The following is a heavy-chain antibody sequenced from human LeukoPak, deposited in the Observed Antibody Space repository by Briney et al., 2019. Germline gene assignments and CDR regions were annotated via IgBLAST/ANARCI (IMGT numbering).Heavy chain of an antibody. J-gene: IGHJ4*02. V-gene: IGHV1-2*02. Sequence: ASVTVSCKASGYTFTGYYMHWVRQAPGQGLEGMGWINPNSGGTNYAQKFQGRVTMTRDTSISTAYMELSRLRSDDTAVYYCARATADIAAAGTWGQGTLVTVSS. CDR3: ARATADIAAAGT. CDR1: GYTFTGYY. CDR2: INPNSGGT. D-gene: IGHD6-13*01.